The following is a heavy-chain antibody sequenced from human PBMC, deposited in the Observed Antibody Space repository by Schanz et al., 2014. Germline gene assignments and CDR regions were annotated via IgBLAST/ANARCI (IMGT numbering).Heavy chain of an antibody. CDR3: AREKRRTEVVLDH. J-gene: IGHJ4*02. CDR1: GFTFRDYQ. V-gene: IGHV3-11*01. Sequence: QVQLVESGGGLVKPGGSLRLSCTASGFTFRDYQMTWIRQAPGKGLEWVSYITSGSAKFYADSVKGRFTISRDNAKSSLYLQMNSLRAEDTAVYYCAREKRRTEVVLDHWGQGTLVTVS. CDR2: ITSGSAK.